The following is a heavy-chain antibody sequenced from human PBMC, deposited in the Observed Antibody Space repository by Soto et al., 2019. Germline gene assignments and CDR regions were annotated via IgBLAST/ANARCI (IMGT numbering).Heavy chain of an antibody. CDR1: GLTVSSNY. V-gene: IGHV3-66*01. J-gene: IGHJ3*02. CDR3: ARVGTVRAFDI. CDR2: IYSGGST. Sequence: GGSLRLSCAASGLTVSSNYMSWVRQAPGKGLEWVSVIYSGGSTYYADSVKDRFTISRDNSKNTLYLHMNTLRAEDTAVYYCARVGTVRAFDIWGQGTTVTVPS.